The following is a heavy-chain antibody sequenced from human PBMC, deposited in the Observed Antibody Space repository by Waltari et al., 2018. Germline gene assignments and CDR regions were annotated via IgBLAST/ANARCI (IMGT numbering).Heavy chain of an antibody. Sequence: QVQLQESGPGLVKPSETLSLTCAVSGYSISSGYYWGWIRQPPGKGLEWIGNIYHSGSTYYNPSLKSRVTISVDTSKNQFSLELSSVTAADTAVYYCARHVYTTLDYWGQGTLVTVSS. CDR3: ARHVYTTLDY. CDR1: GYSISSGYY. V-gene: IGHV4-38-2*01. D-gene: IGHD3-16*01. J-gene: IGHJ4*02. CDR2: IYHSGST.